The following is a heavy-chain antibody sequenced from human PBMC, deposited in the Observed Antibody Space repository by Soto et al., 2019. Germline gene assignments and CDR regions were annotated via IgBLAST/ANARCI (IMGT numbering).Heavy chain of an antibody. D-gene: IGHD3-3*01. V-gene: IGHV4-59*08. CDR1: GGSISSYY. J-gene: IGHJ6*03. Sequence: SETLSLTCTVSGGSISSYYWSWIRQPPGKGLEWIGYIYYSGSTNYNPSLKSRVTISVDTSKNQFSLKLSSVTAADTAVYYCARLGTDYDFWSGYSKDKSGHYYYYMDVWGKGTTVTVSS. CDR3: ARLGTDYDFWSGYSKDKSGHYYYYMDV. CDR2: IYYSGST.